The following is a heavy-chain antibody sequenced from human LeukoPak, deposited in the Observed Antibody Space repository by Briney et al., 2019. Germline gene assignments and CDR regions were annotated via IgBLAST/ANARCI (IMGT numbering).Heavy chain of an antibody. Sequence: ASETLSLTRTVSGGSLSSYYLGWVRQPPREGLGWVWDIYYSGSTNYNPSLKSRVTISVDTSKNQFSPKLSSVTAADTAVYYCARDGPMTQSGAFDIWGQGTMVTVSS. CDR2: IYYSGST. J-gene: IGHJ3*02. V-gene: IGHV4-59*01. D-gene: IGHD3-10*01. CDR3: ARDGPMTQSGAFDI. CDR1: GGSLSSYY.